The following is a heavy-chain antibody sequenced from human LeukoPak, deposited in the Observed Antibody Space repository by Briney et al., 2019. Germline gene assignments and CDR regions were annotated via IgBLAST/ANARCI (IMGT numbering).Heavy chain of an antibody. V-gene: IGHV4-59*08. CDR3: ARWVYDRSGYYPDWYFDL. D-gene: IGHD3-22*01. J-gene: IGHJ2*01. CDR2: IYYSGST. Sequence: PSETLSLTCTASGGSISSYYWSWIRQPPGKGLEWIGYIYYSGSTNYNPSLQSRLTMSVDTSKNQFSLKLTSVTAADTAVYYCARWVYDRSGYYPDWYFDLWGRGTLVTVSS. CDR1: GGSISSYY.